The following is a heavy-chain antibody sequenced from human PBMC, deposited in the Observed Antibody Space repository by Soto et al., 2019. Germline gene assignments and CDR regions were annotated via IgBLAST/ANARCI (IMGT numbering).Heavy chain of an antibody. V-gene: IGHV1-18*04. J-gene: IGHJ4*02. D-gene: IGHD3-10*01. CDR1: GYTFTNYG. Sequence: ASVKVSCKASGYTFTNYGISWVRQAPGQGLEWMGWISAYNGNTNYAQKLQGRVTMTTDTSTSTAYMELRSLRSDDTAVYYCARGCGSGSYCAAFDYWGQGTLVTVSS. CDR3: ARGCGSGSYCAAFDY. CDR2: ISAYNGNT.